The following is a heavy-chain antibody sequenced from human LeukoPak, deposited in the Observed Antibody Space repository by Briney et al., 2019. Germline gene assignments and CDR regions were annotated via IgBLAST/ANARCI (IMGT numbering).Heavy chain of an antibody. D-gene: IGHD2-2*02. J-gene: IGHJ4*02. Sequence: ASVKVSCKASGGTFSSYAISWVRQAPGQGLEWMGRIIPIFGTANYAQKFQGRVTITADESTSTAYMELSSLRSEDTAVYYCARWAGYCSITNCYTAFDYWGQGTLVTVSS. CDR1: GGTFSSYA. V-gene: IGHV1-69*13. CDR2: IIPIFGTA. CDR3: ARWAGYCSITNCYTAFDY.